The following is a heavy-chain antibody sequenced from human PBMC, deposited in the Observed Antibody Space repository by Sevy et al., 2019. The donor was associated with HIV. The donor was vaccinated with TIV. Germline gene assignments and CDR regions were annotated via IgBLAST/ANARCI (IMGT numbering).Heavy chain of an antibody. CDR3: AVRQRVYSGYVYGVDY. J-gene: IGHJ4*02. CDR1: GYSFTSYW. D-gene: IGHD5-12*01. V-gene: IGHV5-51*01. CDR2: IHPSDSDT. Sequence: GESLKISCKGSGYSFTSYWIGWVRQMPGKGLDWMGIIHPSDSDTRYSPSFKGQVTISADKSISTAYLQWSSLKASDTAVYYCAVRQRVYSGYVYGVDYWGQGTRVTVSS.